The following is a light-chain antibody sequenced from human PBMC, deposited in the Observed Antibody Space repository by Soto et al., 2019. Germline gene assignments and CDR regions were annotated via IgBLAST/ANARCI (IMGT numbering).Light chain of an antibody. J-gene: IGLJ3*02. Sequence: QSALTQPASVSASPGQSLTISCTGTSTDVGGYNYVSWYQQHPGKAPKLIIYEFSNRPSGVSNRFSGSKSGNTASLTISGLQAEDEADYYCSSYTGSSTLGVFGGGTKLTVL. CDR1: STDVGGYNY. CDR3: SSYTGSSTLGV. V-gene: IGLV2-14*01. CDR2: EFS.